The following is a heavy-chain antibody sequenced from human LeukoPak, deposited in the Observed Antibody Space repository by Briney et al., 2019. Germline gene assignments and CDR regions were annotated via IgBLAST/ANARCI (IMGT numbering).Heavy chain of an antibody. Sequence: GGSLRLSCAASGFTFSSYAMSWVRQAPGKGLEWVSAISGSGGSTYYADSVKGRFTISRDNSKNTLYLQMNSLRAEDTAVYYWAKGLGGGYCSGGSCYQTNINYYYMDVWGKGTTVSVSS. CDR1: GFTFSSYA. D-gene: IGHD2-15*01. CDR2: ISGSGGST. CDR3: AKGLGGGYCSGGSCYQTNINYYYMDV. J-gene: IGHJ6*03. V-gene: IGHV3-23*01.